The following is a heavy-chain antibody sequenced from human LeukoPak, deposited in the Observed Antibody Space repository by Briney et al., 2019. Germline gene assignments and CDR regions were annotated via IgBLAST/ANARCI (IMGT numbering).Heavy chain of an antibody. V-gene: IGHV4-59*01. D-gene: IGHD2-15*01. CDR2: SYYNGNT. J-gene: IGHJ4*02. Sequence: KPSETLSLTCTVSGGSITNYYWSWIRQPPGKGLEWIGFSYYNGNTNYNPSLKSRVTISVDMSKNQFSLSLRSVTAADTAVYYCARTLRYCSGGSCYSNFDYWGQGTLVTVSS. CDR1: GGSITNYY. CDR3: ARTLRYCSGGSCYSNFDY.